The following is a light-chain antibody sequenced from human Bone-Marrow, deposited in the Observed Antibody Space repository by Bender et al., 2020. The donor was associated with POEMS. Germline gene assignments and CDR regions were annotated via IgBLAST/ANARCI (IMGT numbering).Light chain of an antibody. CDR3: SALDDILSGWV. CDR1: DSNFGGNN. J-gene: IGLJ3*02. CDR2: SNY. Sequence: QSVLTQPPSASGTPGQSVIISCSGTDSNFGGNNVNWYQHLPGTAPRLVVYSNYQRPSGVPARFSGSKSGTSASLAISDSQSEDEVDYYWSALDDILSGWVCGGVTKLTVL. V-gene: IGLV1-44*01.